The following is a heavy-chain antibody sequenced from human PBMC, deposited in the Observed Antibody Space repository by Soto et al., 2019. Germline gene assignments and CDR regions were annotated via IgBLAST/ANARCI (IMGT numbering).Heavy chain of an antibody. D-gene: IGHD3-10*01. V-gene: IGHV1-2*02. Sequence: ASVKVSCKASGYTFTGYYMHWVRQAPGQGLEWMGWINPNSGGTNYAQKFQGRVTMTRDTSISTAYMELSRLRSDDTAVYYCARDGLWFGELLGPFDYWGQGTLVTVSS. J-gene: IGHJ4*02. CDR1: GYTFTGYY. CDR2: INPNSGGT. CDR3: ARDGLWFGELLGPFDY.